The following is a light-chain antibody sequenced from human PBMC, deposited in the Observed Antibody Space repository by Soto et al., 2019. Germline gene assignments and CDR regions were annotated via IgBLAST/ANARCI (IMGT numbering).Light chain of an antibody. J-gene: IGKJ2*01. CDR1: QSISYN. V-gene: IGKV3-11*01. CDR3: QQRSNWPPT. CDR2: DAS. Sequence: EIVLTQSPATLSLSPGERATLSCRASQSISYNLAWYQQKPGQAPRLLIYDASNRATGVPARFSGSGSGTDFTLSISSLEPEDFAVYHCQQRSNWPPTFGQGSKLEIK.